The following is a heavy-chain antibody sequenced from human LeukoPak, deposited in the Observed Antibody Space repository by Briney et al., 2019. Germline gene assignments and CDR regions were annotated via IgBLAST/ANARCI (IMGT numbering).Heavy chain of an antibody. CDR1: GGSISSSTSY. D-gene: IGHD3-10*01. Sequence: PSETLSLTCSVSGGSISSSTSYWGWIRQPPGKGLEWIGIIYYSGSTYYNPSLKSRVTISVDTSKNQFSLKLGSVTAADTAVYYCARQTYGSGSYYNLDCWGQGTLVTVSS. CDR3: ARQTYGSGSYYNLDC. CDR2: IYYSGST. V-gene: IGHV4-39*01. J-gene: IGHJ4*02.